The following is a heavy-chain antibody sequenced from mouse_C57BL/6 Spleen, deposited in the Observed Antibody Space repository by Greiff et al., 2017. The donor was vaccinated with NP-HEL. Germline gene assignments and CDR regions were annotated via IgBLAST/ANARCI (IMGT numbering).Heavy chain of an antibody. V-gene: IGHV5-4*03. CDR2: ISDGGSYT. J-gene: IGHJ3*01. CDR3: ARGNRLRAWFAY. CDR1: GFTFSSYA. D-gene: IGHD3-2*02. Sequence: DVMLVESGGGLVKPGGSLKLSCAASGFTFSSYAMSWVRQTPEKRLEWVATISDGGSYTYYPDNVKGRFTISRDNAKNNLYLQMSHLKSEDTAMYYCARGNRLRAWFAYWGQGTLVTVSA.